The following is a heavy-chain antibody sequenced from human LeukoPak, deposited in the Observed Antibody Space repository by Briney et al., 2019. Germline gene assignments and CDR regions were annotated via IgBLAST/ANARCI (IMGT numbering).Heavy chain of an antibody. CDR3: ARDSSYDSSGYYYPDAFDV. CDR2: IYYSGST. V-gene: IGHV4-59*01. Sequence: SETLSLTCTVSGVSISSYYWSWIRQPPGKGLEWIGYIYYSGSTNYNPSLKSRVTISVDTSKNQFSLKLSSVTAADTAVYYCARDSSYDSSGYYYPDAFDVWGQGTMVTVSS. J-gene: IGHJ3*01. D-gene: IGHD3-22*01. CDR1: GVSISSYY.